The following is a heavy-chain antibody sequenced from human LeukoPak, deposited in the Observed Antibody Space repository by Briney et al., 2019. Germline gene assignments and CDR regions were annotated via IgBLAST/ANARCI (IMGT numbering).Heavy chain of an antibody. D-gene: IGHD1-26*01. CDR3: ARGSYSGSYPDAFDI. Sequence: ASVKVSCKASGYTFTSYGISWVRLAPGQGLEWMGWISAYNGNTNYAQKLQGRVTMTTDTSTSTAYMELRSLRSDDTAVYYCARGSYSGSYPDAFDIWGQGTMVTVSS. J-gene: IGHJ3*02. CDR2: ISAYNGNT. CDR1: GYTFTSYG. V-gene: IGHV1-18*01.